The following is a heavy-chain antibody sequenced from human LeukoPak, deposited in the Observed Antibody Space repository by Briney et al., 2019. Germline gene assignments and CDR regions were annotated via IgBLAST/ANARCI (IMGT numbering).Heavy chain of an antibody. CDR2: ISGSGGST. CDR1: GFTFSSYG. V-gene: IGHV3-23*01. Sequence: GGSLRLSCAASGFTFSSYGMSWVRQAPGKGLEWVSAISGSGGSTYYADSVKGRFTISRDNSKNTLYLQMDSLRADDTAVYYCAKSSLVVPYDYWGQGTLVTVSS. CDR3: AKSSLVVPYDY. D-gene: IGHD6-6*01. J-gene: IGHJ4*02.